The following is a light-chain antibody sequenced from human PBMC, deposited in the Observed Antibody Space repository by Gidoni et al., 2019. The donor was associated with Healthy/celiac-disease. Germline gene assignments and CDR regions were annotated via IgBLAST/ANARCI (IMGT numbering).Light chain of an antibody. V-gene: IGKV3-20*01. CDR3: QQYGSSPWT. J-gene: IGKJ1*01. Sequence: IVLTQSPGTLSVSPGERATLSCRASQSVSSSYLAWYQQKPGQAPRLLIYGASSRATGIPDRFSGSGSGTDFTLTISRLEPEDFAVYYCQQYGSSPWTFGQXTKVEIK. CDR2: GAS. CDR1: QSVSSSY.